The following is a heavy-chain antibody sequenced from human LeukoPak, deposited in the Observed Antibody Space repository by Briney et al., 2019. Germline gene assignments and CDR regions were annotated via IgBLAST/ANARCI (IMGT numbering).Heavy chain of an antibody. CDR3: TKEVYHDSSAYSDY. D-gene: IGHD3-22*01. CDR2: ISYDGSNT. Sequence: SGGSLRLSCAASGFTFSSYGMHWVRQAPGKGLEWVAVISYDGSNTYYADSVKGRFTISRDNSKNMLYLQMNSLRTEDTAVYYCTKEVYHDSSAYSDYWGQGTLVTVSS. V-gene: IGHV3-30*18. CDR1: GFTFSSYG. J-gene: IGHJ4*02.